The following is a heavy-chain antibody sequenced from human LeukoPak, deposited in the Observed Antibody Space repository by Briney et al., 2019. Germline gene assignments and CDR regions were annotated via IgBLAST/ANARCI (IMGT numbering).Heavy chain of an antibody. CDR3: AKALYSDGPPQDY. CDR1: GFTFDDYA. J-gene: IGHJ4*02. V-gene: IGHV3-43D*03. CDR2: ISWDGGST. Sequence: PVGSLRLSCAASGFTFDDYAMHWVRQAPGKGLEWVSLISWDGGSTYYADSVKGRFTISRDNSKNSLHLQMNSLRAEDTALYYCAKALYSDGPPQDYWGQGTLVTVSS. D-gene: IGHD5-18*01.